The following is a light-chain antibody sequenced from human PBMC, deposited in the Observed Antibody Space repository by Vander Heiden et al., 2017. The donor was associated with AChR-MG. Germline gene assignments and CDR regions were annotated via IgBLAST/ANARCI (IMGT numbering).Light chain of an antibody. J-gene: IGKJ2*01. Sequence: ENVLTQSPGTLSLSPGERATLSCGASQSVNRPNLVWYQHKPGQAPRLLIYGASNRAPGIPDRFSGSGSGTDFTLTISRLEPEDFAVYYCQQAGSSKIFAQGTKLEIK. V-gene: IGKV3-20*01. CDR1: QSVNRPN. CDR2: GAS. CDR3: QQAGSSKI.